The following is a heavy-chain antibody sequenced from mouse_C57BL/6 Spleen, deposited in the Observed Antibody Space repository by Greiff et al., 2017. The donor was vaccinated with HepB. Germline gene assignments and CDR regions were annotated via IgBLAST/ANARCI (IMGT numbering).Heavy chain of an antibody. Sequence: VQVVESGPELVKPGASVKISCKASGYSFTSYYIHWVKQRPGQGLEWIGWIYPGSGNTKYNEKFKGKATLTADTSSSTAYMQLSSLTSEDSAVYYCARTYYDYDGGAWFAYWGQGTLVTVSA. CDR3: ARTYYDYDGGAWFAY. CDR2: IYPGSGNT. CDR1: GYSFTSYY. J-gene: IGHJ3*01. D-gene: IGHD2-4*01. V-gene: IGHV1-66*01.